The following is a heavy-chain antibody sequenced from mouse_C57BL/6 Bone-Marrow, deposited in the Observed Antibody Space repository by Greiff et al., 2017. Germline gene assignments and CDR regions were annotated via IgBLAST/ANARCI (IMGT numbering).Heavy chain of an antibody. D-gene: IGHD2-4*01. CDR2: IDPSDSET. CDR3: ARSKELRRGYYFDY. J-gene: IGHJ2*01. Sequence: VQLQQPGAELVRPGSSVKLSCKASGYTFTSYWMHWVKQRPIQGLEWMGNIDPSDSETHYNPEFKDKATLTVDKSSSTAYMQLSNLTSQDTAVYYCARSKELRRGYYFDYWGQGTTLTVSS. V-gene: IGHV1-52*01. CDR1: GYTFTSYW.